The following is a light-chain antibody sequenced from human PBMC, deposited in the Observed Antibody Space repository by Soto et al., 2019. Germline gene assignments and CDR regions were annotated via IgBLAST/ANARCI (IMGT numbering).Light chain of an antibody. V-gene: IGKV3-11*01. J-gene: IGKJ5*01. CDR3: QHRSNWSPT. Sequence: EIVLTQSPATLSLSPGERATLSCRASQGVSSYLAWYQQQPGQAPRLLIYDASNRATGLPARFSGSGSGTVSTLTISRLEPEDFAVYYCQHRSNWSPTFGQGTRLEIK. CDR1: QGVSSY. CDR2: DAS.